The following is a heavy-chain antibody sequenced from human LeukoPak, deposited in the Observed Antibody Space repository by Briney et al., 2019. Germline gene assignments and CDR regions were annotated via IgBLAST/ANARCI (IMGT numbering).Heavy chain of an antibody. Sequence: GASVKVSCKASGYTFTSYYMHWVRQAPGQGLEWMGIINPSGGSTSYAQKFQGRVTMTRGTSTSTVYMELSSLRSEDTAVYYCARAPLRYFDWLPRDVWGQGTTVTVSS. CDR2: INPSGGST. D-gene: IGHD3-9*01. CDR1: GYTFTSYY. J-gene: IGHJ6*02. CDR3: ARAPLRYFDWLPRDV. V-gene: IGHV1-46*01.